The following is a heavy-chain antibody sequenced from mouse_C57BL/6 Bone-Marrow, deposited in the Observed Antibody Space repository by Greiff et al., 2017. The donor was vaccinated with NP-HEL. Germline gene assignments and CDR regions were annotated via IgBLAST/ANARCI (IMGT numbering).Heavy chain of an antibody. J-gene: IGHJ4*01. V-gene: IGHV1-63*01. CDR2: IYPGGGYT. CDR1: GYTFTNYW. Sequence: QVQLKQSGAELVRPGTSVKMSCKASGYTFTNYWIGWAKQRPGHGLEWIGDIYPGGGYTNYNEKFKGKATLTADKSSSTAYMQFSSLTSEDSAIYYCARYPEGYAMDYWGQGTSVTVSS. CDR3: ARYPEGYAMDY.